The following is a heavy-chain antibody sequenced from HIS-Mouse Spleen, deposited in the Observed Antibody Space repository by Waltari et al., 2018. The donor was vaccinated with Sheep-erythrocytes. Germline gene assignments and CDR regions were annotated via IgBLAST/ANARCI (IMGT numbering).Heavy chain of an antibody. Sequence: EVQLLESGGGLVQPGGSLRLSCAASGFTFSSYAMSWVRQAPGKGLEWGSAIMGSGGSTNYADAVKGRFTISRDNSKNTLYLQMNSLRAEDTAVYYCAKETGFYDFWSGYYYYGMDVWGQGTTVTVSS. CDR2: IMGSGGST. D-gene: IGHD3-3*01. CDR3: AKETGFYDFWSGYYYYGMDV. V-gene: IGHV3-23*01. J-gene: IGHJ6*02. CDR1: GFTFSSYA.